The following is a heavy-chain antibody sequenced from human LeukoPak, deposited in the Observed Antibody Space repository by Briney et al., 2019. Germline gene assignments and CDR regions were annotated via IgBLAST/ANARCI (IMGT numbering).Heavy chain of an antibody. D-gene: IGHD4-17*01. Sequence: PGGSLRLSCAASGFSFISYGMHWVRQAPGKGLEWVGVISDDGRSKDYADSVKGRFTISRDNSKDTLYLQMNSLRAEDTAVYYCAKRPSDYGDYVSYFDYWGQGTLVTVSP. V-gene: IGHV3-30*18. CDR2: ISDDGRSK. J-gene: IGHJ4*02. CDR1: GFSFISYG. CDR3: AKRPSDYGDYVSYFDY.